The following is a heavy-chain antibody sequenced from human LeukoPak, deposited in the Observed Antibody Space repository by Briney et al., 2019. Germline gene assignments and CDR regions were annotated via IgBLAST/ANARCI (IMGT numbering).Heavy chain of an antibody. Sequence: SETLSLTCTVSGGSISSGEHYWSWIRQAPGKGLEWIGHIYNSGSTHYNPSLKSRVTISSDTSKNQFSLKLSSVTAADTAVHYCARGKGYSYGIDYWGQGTLVTVSS. J-gene: IGHJ4*02. CDR3: ARGKGYSYGIDY. D-gene: IGHD5-18*01. CDR2: IYNSGST. CDR1: GGSISSGEHY. V-gene: IGHV4-30-4*01.